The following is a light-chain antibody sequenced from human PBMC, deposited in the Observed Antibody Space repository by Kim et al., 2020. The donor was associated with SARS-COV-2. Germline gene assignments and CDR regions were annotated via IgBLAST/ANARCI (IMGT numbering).Light chain of an antibody. CDR1: SSDVGGYNH. Sequence: QSALTQTRSVSGSPGQSVTISCTGTSSDVGGYNHVSWYQQHPGKAPKLMIYDVSKRPSGVPDRFSDSKSGNTASLTISGLQAEDEADYYCCLYAGSNTLIFGGGTKVTVL. CDR2: DVS. CDR3: CLYAGSNTLI. J-gene: IGLJ2*01. V-gene: IGLV2-11*01.